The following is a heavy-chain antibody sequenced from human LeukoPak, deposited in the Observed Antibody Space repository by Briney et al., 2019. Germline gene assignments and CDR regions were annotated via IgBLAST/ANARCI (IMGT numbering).Heavy chain of an antibody. CDR3: ASLGLGTSFDY. V-gene: IGHV3-48*01. J-gene: IGHJ4*02. Sequence: GGSLRLSCAASGFTFSSYSMNWVRQAPGKGLEWVSYISSSSSTIYYADSVKGRFTISRDNSNNTLYLQMNSLRAEDTAVYYCASLGLGTSFDYWGQGTLVTVSS. D-gene: IGHD7-27*01. CDR1: GFTFSSYS. CDR2: ISSSSSTI.